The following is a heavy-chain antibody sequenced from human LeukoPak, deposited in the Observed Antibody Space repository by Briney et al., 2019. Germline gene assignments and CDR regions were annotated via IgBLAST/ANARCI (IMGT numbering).Heavy chain of an antibody. CDR2: IYYSGST. V-gene: IGHV4-59*05. Sequence: SETLSLTCTVSGGSISSYYWSCIRQPPGKGLEWIGSIYYSGSTYYNPSLKSRVTISVDTSKNQFSLKLSSVTAADTAVYYCARTPVAGRAVDYWGQGTLVTVSS. CDR3: ARTPVAGRAVDY. J-gene: IGHJ4*02. CDR1: GGSISSYY. D-gene: IGHD6-19*01.